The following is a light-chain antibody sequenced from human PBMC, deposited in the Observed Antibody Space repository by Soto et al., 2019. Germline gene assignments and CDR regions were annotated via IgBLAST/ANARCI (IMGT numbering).Light chain of an antibody. CDR3: QQSYSTPTIT. Sequence: DIQMTQSPSSLSASVGDRVTITCRPSQSISSYLNWYQQKPGKAPKLXXYAASSLQSGVPSRFSGSGSGTDLTLTISSLQPEDFATYYCQQSYSTPTITFGQGTRLEIK. V-gene: IGKV1-39*01. CDR2: AAS. CDR1: QSISSY. J-gene: IGKJ5*01.